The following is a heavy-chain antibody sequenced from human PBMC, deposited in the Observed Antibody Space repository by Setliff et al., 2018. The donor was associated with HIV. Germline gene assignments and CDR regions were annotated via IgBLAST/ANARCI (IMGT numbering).Heavy chain of an antibody. D-gene: IGHD6-13*01. CDR3: ARDQGAGTYYYYYGMDV. CDR1: GFTLSSYW. V-gene: IGHV3-7*01. J-gene: IGHJ6*02. CDR2: IKQDGSEK. Sequence: GGSLRLSCAASGFTLSSYWMSWVRQAPGKGLEWVANIKQDGSEKYYVDSVKGRFTISRDNAKNSLYLQMNSLRAEDTAVYYCARDQGAGTYYYYYGMDVWGQGTTVTVSS.